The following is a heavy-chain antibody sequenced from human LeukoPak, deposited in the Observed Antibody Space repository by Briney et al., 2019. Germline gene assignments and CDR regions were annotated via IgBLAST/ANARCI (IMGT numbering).Heavy chain of an antibody. J-gene: IGHJ4*02. Sequence: GGSLRLSCAASRFTFSTYGMSWVRQAPGKGLEWVSPITGGGGSTYYADSVKGRFTISRDNSKNTLYLQVNSLRAEDTAVYYCAKGGKWDVTPFDYWGQGTLVTVSS. CDR2: ITGGGGST. CDR3: AKGGKWDVTPFDY. CDR1: RFTFSTYG. D-gene: IGHD1-26*01. V-gene: IGHV3-23*01.